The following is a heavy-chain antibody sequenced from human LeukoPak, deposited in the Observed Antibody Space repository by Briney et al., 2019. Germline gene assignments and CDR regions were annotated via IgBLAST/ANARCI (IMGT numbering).Heavy chain of an antibody. CDR3: AKDYSYGYGDYVTWFDP. CDR2: ITGSGGST. Sequence: GRCLRLPCAASVFTFSSYAMSWVRQAPGKGLEWVSAITGSGGSTYYADSVKGRFIISRDNSKNTLYLQMNSLRAEDTAVYYCAKDYSYGYGDYVTWFDPWGQGTLVTV. J-gene: IGHJ5*02. D-gene: IGHD4-17*01. V-gene: IGHV3-23*01. CDR1: VFTFSSYA.